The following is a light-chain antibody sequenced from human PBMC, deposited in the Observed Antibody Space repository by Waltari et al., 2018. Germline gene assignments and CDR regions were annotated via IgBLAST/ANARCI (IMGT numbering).Light chain of an antibody. Sequence: QSALTQPASVSGSPGQSITISCTGTISDVGGYNYVSWYQQHPGKAPTLMIFDVSNRPSGVSIRFSGSKSGNTASLTISGLQAEDEADYYCSSFTSTNTLVVFGGGTKLTVL. J-gene: IGLJ2*01. CDR1: ISDVGGYNY. CDR3: SSFTSTNTLVV. CDR2: DVS. V-gene: IGLV2-14*03.